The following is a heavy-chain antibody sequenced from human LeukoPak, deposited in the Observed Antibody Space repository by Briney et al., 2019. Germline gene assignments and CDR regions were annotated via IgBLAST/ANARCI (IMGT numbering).Heavy chain of an antibody. Sequence: GGSLRLSCAASGFTFSDFYMSWIRQAPGKGLEWVSYISSSGNTIYYADSVKGRFTISRDNAKNSLYLQMNSLRDEDTAVYYCARDSGVTRGPFDYWGQGTLVTVSS. CDR2: ISSSGNTI. CDR3: ARDSGVTRGPFDY. CDR1: GFTFSDFY. D-gene: IGHD4-23*01. J-gene: IGHJ4*02. V-gene: IGHV3-11*01.